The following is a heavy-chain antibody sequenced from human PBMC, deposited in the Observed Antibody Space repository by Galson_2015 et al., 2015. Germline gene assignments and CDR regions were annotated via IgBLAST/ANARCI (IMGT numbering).Heavy chain of an antibody. CDR2: IYSGGTT. J-gene: IGHJ4*02. Sequence: SLRLSCAASGFTVSNTYMSWVRQAPGKGLEWVSVIYSGGTTYFADSVKGRFTISRDNSKNTLYLQMNSLRAEDTAVYYCARVFRDTAMATHYFGYWGQGTLVTASS. CDR1: GFTVSNTY. CDR3: ARVFRDTAMATHYFGY. D-gene: IGHD5-18*01. V-gene: IGHV3-53*01.